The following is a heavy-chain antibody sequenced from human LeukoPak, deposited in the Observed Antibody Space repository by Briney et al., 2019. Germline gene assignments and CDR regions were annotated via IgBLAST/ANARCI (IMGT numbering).Heavy chain of an antibody. Sequence: PSETLSLTCTVSDGSISSGSYYWSWIRQPAGKGLEWIGEINHSGSTNYNPSLKSRVTISVDTSKNQFSLKLTSVTAADTAVYFCARGEDFERYYLAYWGQGTLVTVSS. CDR1: DGSISSGSYY. CDR3: ARGEDFERYYLAY. V-gene: IGHV4-61*10. D-gene: IGHD3-9*01. J-gene: IGHJ4*02. CDR2: INHSGST.